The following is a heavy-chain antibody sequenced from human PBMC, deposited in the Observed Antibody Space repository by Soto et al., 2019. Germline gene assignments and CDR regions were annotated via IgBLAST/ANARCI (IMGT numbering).Heavy chain of an antibody. J-gene: IGHJ4*02. Sequence: QVQLQESGTGLGKPSETLSLPCTVSGGSISNHYWSWLRQPPGQGLEWIGYIYYNGNTNYNPSRKFRVTRSVDTSKNQISLKLSSVTAADTAVDYCTRANWYSEYWGQGTLVTVSS. D-gene: IGHD7-27*01. CDR1: GGSISNHY. CDR3: TRANWYSEY. V-gene: IGHV4-59*11. CDR2: IYYNGNT.